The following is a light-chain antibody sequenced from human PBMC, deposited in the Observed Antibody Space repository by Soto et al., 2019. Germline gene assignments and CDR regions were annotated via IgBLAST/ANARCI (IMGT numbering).Light chain of an antibody. J-gene: IGKJ1*01. Sequence: DIQMTQSPCTLSVSVGDTVTITCRANQSISEFLAWYQQKPGKAPKLLIYDAFGLEKGVPSRFGGSGSGTEFTLTINSLQPDDLGTYYCQQYNTYPWTFGQGTKVDIK. CDR2: DAF. CDR1: QSISEF. CDR3: QQYNTYPWT. V-gene: IGKV1-5*01.